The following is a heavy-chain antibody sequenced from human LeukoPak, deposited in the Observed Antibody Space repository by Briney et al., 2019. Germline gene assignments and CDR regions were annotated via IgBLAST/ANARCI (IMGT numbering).Heavy chain of an antibody. CDR2: ISSSGSTI. D-gene: IGHD3-22*01. J-gene: IGHJ4*02. V-gene: IGHV3-48*03. Sequence: GGSLRLSCAASGFTFSSYEMNWVRQAPGKGLEWVSYISSSGSTIYYADSVKGRFTISRDNAKNSLYLQMNSLRAEDTAVYYCAREKGGYYDSSGPRDWGQGTLVTVSS. CDR1: GFTFSSYE. CDR3: AREKGGYYDSSGPRD.